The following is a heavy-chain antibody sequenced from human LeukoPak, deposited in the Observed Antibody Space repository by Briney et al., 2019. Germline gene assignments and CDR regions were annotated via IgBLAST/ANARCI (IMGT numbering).Heavy chain of an antibody. CDR2: IYSGGDT. D-gene: IGHD3-22*01. V-gene: IGHV3-23*03. CDR1: GFIFSNYA. J-gene: IGHJ4*02. CDR3: ATGGEYYDGRGYGHDH. Sequence: GGSLRLSCAASGFIFSNYAMSWVRQAPGKGLEQVSVIYSGGDTYYADSVKGRFTISRDNSKNTLYLQMNSLRAEDTAVYYCATGGEYYDGRGYGHDHWGQGTLVTVSS.